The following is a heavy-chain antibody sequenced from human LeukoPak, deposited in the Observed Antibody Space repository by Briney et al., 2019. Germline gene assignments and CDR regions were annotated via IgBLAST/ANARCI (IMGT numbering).Heavy chain of an antibody. CDR1: GYTFTGYY. CDR2: INPNSGGT. D-gene: IGHD3-3*01. V-gene: IGHV1-2*02. J-gene: IGHJ3*02. CDR3: ASAGGYDFWSGPDAFDI. Sequence: ASVKVSCKASGYTFTGYYMRWVRQAPGQGLEWMGWINPNSGGTNYAQKFQGRVTMTRDTSISTAYMELSRLRSDDTAVYYCASAGGYDFWSGPDAFDIWGQGTMVTVSS.